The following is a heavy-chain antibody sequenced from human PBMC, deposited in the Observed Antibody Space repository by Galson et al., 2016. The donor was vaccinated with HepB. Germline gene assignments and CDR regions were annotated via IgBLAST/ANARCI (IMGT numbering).Heavy chain of an antibody. CDR2: IYYSGST. Sequence: TLSLTCTVSGGSFSSGDYYWSWVRQHPGKGLEWIGCIYYSGSTYSNPSLKGRVAISVDTSKNQFSLKLSSVTAADTAIYYCARLYCSNGVCYTAWFDPWGQGTLVTVSS. J-gene: IGHJ5*02. V-gene: IGHV4-31*03. CDR3: ARLYCSNGVCYTAWFDP. CDR1: GGSFSSGDYY. D-gene: IGHD2-8*01.